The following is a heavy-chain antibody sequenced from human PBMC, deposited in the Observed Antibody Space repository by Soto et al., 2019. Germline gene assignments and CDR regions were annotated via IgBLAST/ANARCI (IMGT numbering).Heavy chain of an antibody. V-gene: IGHV4-31*03. CDR3: ARSAQWDGFDP. D-gene: IGHD2-8*01. Sequence: QVQLQESGPGLVRPSQTLSLTCTVSAGSISTINYYWSWIRQHPEKGLEWIGYISYSGSTFYHSSLKSRVTISLDTSKKQFSRTLTSVTAADTAVYYCARSAQWDGFDPWGQGTMVTVSS. CDR1: AGSISTINYY. CDR2: ISYSGST. J-gene: IGHJ3*01.